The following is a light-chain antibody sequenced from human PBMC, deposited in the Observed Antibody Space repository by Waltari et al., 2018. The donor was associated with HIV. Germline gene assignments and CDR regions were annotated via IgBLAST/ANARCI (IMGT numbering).Light chain of an antibody. CDR2: SDD. V-gene: IGLV1-44*01. J-gene: IGLJ7*01. CDR1: SSSIGSNT. CDR3: ASWDDRVNGAV. Sequence: QSVLTQPPSASGTPGRRVTISCSGTSSSIGSNTVSWYQHLPGMAPRLLIYSDDQRPSGVPERFSGSKSGASASLAISWLHSEDEGDYYCASWDDRVNGAVFGGGTQLTVL.